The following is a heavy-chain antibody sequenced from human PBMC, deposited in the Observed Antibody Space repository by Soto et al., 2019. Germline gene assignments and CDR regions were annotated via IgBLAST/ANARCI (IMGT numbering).Heavy chain of an antibody. CDR2: IIPIFGTA. CDR1: GGTFSSYA. V-gene: IGHV1-69*13. CDR3: ASQDIVLSWFDP. J-gene: IGHJ5*02. D-gene: IGHD2-8*01. Sequence: GASVKVSCKASGGTFSSYAISWVRQAPGQGLEWMGGIIPIFGTANYAQKFQGRVTITADESTSTAYMELSSLRSEVTAVYYCASQDIVLSWFDPWGQGTLVTVSS.